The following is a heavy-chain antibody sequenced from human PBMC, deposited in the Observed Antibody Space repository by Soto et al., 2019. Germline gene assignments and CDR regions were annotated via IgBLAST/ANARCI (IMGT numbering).Heavy chain of an antibody. D-gene: IGHD4-17*01. CDR3: AKDLQYVDYVPLHFYGMDV. J-gene: IGHJ6*02. Sequence: EVRLVESGGGLVQPGRSLRLSCAASGFTFDDYAMHWVRQAPGKGLEWVSGISWNSGTIGYADSVKGRFTISRDNAKNSLYLQMNSLRAEDTALYYCAKDLQYVDYVPLHFYGMDVWGQGTTVTVSS. CDR2: ISWNSGTI. V-gene: IGHV3-9*01. CDR1: GFTFDDYA.